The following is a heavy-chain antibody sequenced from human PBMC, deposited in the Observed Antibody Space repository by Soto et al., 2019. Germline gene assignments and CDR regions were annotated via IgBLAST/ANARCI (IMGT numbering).Heavy chain of an antibody. CDR2: ISGSGGST. J-gene: IGHJ4*02. V-gene: IGHV3-23*01. Sequence: GGSLRLSCAASGFTFSSYAMSWVRQAPGKGLVWVSVISGSGGSTYYADSVKGRFTISRDNSKNPLYLQMNSLRAEDTAVYYCAKADTGSSGYYPLGYWGQGTLVTVSS. D-gene: IGHD3-22*01. CDR1: GFTFSSYA. CDR3: AKADTGSSGYYPLGY.